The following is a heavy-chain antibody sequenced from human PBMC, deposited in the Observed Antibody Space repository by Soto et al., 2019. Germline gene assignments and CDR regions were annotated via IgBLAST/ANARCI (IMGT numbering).Heavy chain of an antibody. CDR3: ARGLASLPVFAFDI. Sequence: QITLKGSGPTLVKPTQTLTLTCTLSGISLSTSGVGLGWIRQTPGKALEWLALVYWNEDAHYSPSLRSRLTITKDTSKNQAVLTMTNMDPVDTATYYCARGLASLPVFAFDIWGQGTVVTVSS. CDR1: GISLSTSGVG. CDR2: VYWNEDA. J-gene: IGHJ3*02. V-gene: IGHV2-5*01.